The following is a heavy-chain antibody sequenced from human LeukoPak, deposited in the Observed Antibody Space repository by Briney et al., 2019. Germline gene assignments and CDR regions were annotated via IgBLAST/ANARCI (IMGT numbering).Heavy chain of an antibody. CDR2: IYYSGST. Sequence: SETLSLTCTVSGGSISSYYWSWIRQPPGKGLEWIGYIYYSGSTNYNPSLKSRVTISVDTSKNQFSLKLSSVTAADTAVYYCARADWNGEYYFDYWGQGTLVTVSS. V-gene: IGHV4-59*01. J-gene: IGHJ4*02. CDR1: GGSISSYY. CDR3: ARADWNGEYYFDY. D-gene: IGHD1-1*01.